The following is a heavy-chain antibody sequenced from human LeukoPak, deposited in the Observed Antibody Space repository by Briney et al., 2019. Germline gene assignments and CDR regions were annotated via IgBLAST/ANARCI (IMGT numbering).Heavy chain of an antibody. Sequence: GGSLRLSCAVSGITFSNSAMIWVRQAPGKGLEWVSAISGSGGSTYYADSVKGRFTISRDNAKNSLYLQMDSLRVEDTAVYYCARDPPSRGTRYFAYWGQGTLVTVSS. CDR3: ARDPPSRGTRYFAY. D-gene: IGHD3-16*01. CDR2: ISGSGGST. CDR1: GITFSNSA. J-gene: IGHJ4*02. V-gene: IGHV3-23*01.